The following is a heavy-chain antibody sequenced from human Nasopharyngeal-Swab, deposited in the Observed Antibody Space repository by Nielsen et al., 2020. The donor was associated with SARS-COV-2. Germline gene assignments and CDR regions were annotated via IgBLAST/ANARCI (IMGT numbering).Heavy chain of an antibody. V-gene: IGHV3-48*03. J-gene: IGHJ6*02. CDR3: ARSTTVRSWNYYGMDV. Sequence: VRQMPGKGLEWVSCISSSGSTIYYADSVKGRFTISRDNAKNSLYLRMNSLRAEDTAVYYRARSTTVRSWNYYGMDVWGQGTTVTVSS. CDR2: ISSSGSTI. D-gene: IGHD4-17*01.